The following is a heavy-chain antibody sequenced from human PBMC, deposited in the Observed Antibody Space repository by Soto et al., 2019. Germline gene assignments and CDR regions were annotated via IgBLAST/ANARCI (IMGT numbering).Heavy chain of an antibody. J-gene: IGHJ4*02. V-gene: IGHV1-24*01. Sequence: GASVKVSCKVSGYTLTELSMHWVRQAPGKRLEWMGGFDPEDGETIYAQKFQGRVTMTEDTSTDTAYMELSSLRSEDTAVYYCATLSRILEWLLPKYYFDYWGQGTLVTVSS. CDR3: ATLSRILEWLLPKYYFDY. CDR2: FDPEDGET. D-gene: IGHD3-3*01. CDR1: GYTLTELS.